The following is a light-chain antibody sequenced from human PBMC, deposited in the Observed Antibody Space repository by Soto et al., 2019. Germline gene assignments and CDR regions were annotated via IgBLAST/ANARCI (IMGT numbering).Light chain of an antibody. J-gene: IGKJ1*01. Sequence: DIQMTQSPSTLSASVGDTVTITCLASQSIDTWLAWHQQKQGRAPKLLISKASTLESGVPSRFSGSGSGTDFTLTISGLQPDDFAIYYCQQYNSYRAFGQGTKVEI. CDR2: KAS. CDR3: QQYNSYRA. V-gene: IGKV1-5*03. CDR1: QSIDTW.